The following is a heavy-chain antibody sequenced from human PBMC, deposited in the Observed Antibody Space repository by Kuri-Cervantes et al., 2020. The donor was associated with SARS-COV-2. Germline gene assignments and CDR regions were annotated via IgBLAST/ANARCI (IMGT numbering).Heavy chain of an antibody. CDR3: ASIVTGDSSGYY. Sequence: GGSLRLSCAASGFTVSSNYMSWVRRAPGKGLEWVSVIYSGGSTYYADPVKGRFTISRDNSKNTLYLQMNSLRAEDTAVYYCASIVTGDSSGYYWGQGTLVTVSS. CDR2: IYSGGST. CDR1: GFTVSSNY. J-gene: IGHJ4*02. D-gene: IGHD3-22*01. V-gene: IGHV3-53*01.